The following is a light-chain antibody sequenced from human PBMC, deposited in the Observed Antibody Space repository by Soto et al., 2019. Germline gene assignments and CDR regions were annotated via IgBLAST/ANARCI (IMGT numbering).Light chain of an antibody. CDR2: EVT. Sequence: QSALTQPASVSGSPGQSITISCTGTSSDVGRYNYVSWYQQHPGKAPKLMISEVTIRPSGVSNRFSGSKSGNTASLTISGLQAEDEADYYCSSYTSSSTYVFGTGTKVTVL. CDR1: SSDVGRYNY. V-gene: IGLV2-14*01. J-gene: IGLJ1*01. CDR3: SSYTSSSTYV.